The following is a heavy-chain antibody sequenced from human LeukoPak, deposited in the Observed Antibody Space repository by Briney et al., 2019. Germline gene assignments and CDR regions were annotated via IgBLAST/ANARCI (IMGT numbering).Heavy chain of an antibody. CDR2: IYYSGST. D-gene: IGHD1-26*01. Sequence: PSETLSLTCTVSGGSISSYYWSWIRQPPGKGLEWIGYIYYSGSTNYNPSPKSRVTISVDTSKNQFSLKLSSVTAADTAVYYCARGIVGATTRGNWFDPWGQGTLVTVSS. CDR1: GGSISSYY. CDR3: ARGIVGATTRGNWFDP. V-gene: IGHV4-59*01. J-gene: IGHJ5*02.